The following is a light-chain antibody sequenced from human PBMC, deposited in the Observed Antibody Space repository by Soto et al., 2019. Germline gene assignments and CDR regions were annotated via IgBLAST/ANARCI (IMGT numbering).Light chain of an antibody. J-gene: IGKJ5*01. V-gene: IGKV3-15*01. CDR2: GAS. CDR1: QSVSSN. Sequence: EIVMTQSPATLSVSPGERATLSCRASQSVSSNLAWYQQKPGQAPRLLIYGASTRATGIPARFSGSGSGTECTLTISSLQSEDFAVYYCQQYNNWPPIIFGQGTRLQIK. CDR3: QQYNNWPPII.